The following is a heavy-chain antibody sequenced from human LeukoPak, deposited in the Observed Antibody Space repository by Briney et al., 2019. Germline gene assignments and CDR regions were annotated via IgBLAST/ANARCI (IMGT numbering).Heavy chain of an antibody. CDR2: INHSGST. V-gene: IGHV4-34*01. Sequence: PSETLSLTCAVYGGSFSGYYWSWIRQPPGKGLEWIGEINHSGSTNYNPSLKSRVTISVDTSKNQFSLKLSSVTAADTAVYYCAREDCGGDCYYYWGQGTLVTVSS. CDR1: GGSFSGYY. CDR3: AREDCGGDCYYY. D-gene: IGHD2-21*02. J-gene: IGHJ4*02.